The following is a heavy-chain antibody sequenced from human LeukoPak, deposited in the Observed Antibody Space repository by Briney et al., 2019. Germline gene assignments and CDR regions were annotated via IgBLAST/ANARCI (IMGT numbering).Heavy chain of an antibody. CDR2: ISYDGSNK. CDR1: GFTFSSYA. CDR3: ARDSLGSGSYYDY. V-gene: IGHV3-30*04. J-gene: IGHJ4*02. D-gene: IGHD3-10*01. Sequence: GRSLRLSCAASGFTFSSYAMHWVRQAPGKGLEWVAVISYDGSNKYYADSVKGRFTISRDNAKNSLYLQMNSLRAEDTAVYFCARDSLGSGSYYDYWGQGTLVTVSS.